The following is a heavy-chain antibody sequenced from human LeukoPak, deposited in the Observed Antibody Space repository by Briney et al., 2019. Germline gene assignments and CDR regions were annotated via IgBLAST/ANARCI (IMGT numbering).Heavy chain of an antibody. V-gene: IGHV3-66*01. D-gene: IGHD3-10*01. J-gene: IGHJ4*02. CDR3: ARDRFRRITMVRGDY. Sequence: GGSLRLSCAASGFTVMNTYISWVRHPPGKGLEWVSVIYTGGSTYYADSVKGRFTISRDNAKNSLYLQMNSLRAEDTAVYYCARDRFRRITMVRGDYWGQGTLVTVSP. CDR2: IYTGGST. CDR1: GFTVMNTY.